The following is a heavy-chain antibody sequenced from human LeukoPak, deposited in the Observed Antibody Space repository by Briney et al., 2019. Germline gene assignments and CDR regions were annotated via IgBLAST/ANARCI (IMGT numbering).Heavy chain of an antibody. J-gene: IGHJ4*02. D-gene: IGHD3-10*01. Sequence: ASVKVSCKVSGYTLTELSMHWVRQAPGKGLEWMGGFDPEDGETIYAQKFQGRVTITADESTSTAYMELSSLRSEDTAVYYCAKAVVVRGYFDYWGQGTLVTVSS. V-gene: IGHV1-24*01. CDR2: FDPEDGET. CDR3: AKAVVVRGYFDY. CDR1: GYTLTELS.